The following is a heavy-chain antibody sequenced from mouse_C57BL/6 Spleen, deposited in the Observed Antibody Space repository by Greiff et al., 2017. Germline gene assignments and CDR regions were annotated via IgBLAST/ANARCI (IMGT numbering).Heavy chain of an antibody. Sequence: EVKLMESGGDLVKPGGSLKLSCAASGFTFSSYGMSWVRQTPDKRLEWVATISSGGSYTYYPDSVKGRFTISRDNAKNTLYLRMSSLKSEDTAMYYSARHEAQARNYFDYWGQGTTLTVSS. CDR1: GFTFSSYG. J-gene: IGHJ2*01. CDR2: ISSGGSYT. V-gene: IGHV5-6*01. D-gene: IGHD3-2*02. CDR3: ARHEAQARNYFDY.